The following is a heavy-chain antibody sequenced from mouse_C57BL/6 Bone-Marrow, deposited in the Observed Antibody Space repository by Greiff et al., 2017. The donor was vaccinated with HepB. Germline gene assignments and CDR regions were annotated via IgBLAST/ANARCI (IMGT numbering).Heavy chain of an antibody. D-gene: IGHD3-2*02. J-gene: IGHJ2*01. CDR3: SDSSGPYYFDY. CDR1: GFNIKDDY. V-gene: IGHV14-4*01. CDR2: IDPENGDT. Sequence: EVKLQESGAELVRPGASVKLSCTASGFNIKDDYMHWVKQRPEQGLEWIGWIDPENGDTEYASKFQGKATITADTSSNTAYLQLSSLTSEDTAVYYCSDSSGPYYFDYWGQGTTLTVSS.